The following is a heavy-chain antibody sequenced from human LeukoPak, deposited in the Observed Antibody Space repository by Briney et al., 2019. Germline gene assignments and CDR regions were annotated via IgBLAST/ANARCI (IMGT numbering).Heavy chain of an antibody. J-gene: IGHJ4*02. D-gene: IGHD6-13*01. Sequence: GGSLRLSCAASGFTFITYSMNWVRQAPGKGLEWVSVVYSDGTTYYADSVKGRFTISRDISKNTLYLQMNSLRAEDTAVYYCARDARPRAAASFDYWGQGTLVTVSS. CDR1: GFTFITYS. CDR3: ARDARPRAAASFDY. CDR2: VYSDGTT. V-gene: IGHV3-66*01.